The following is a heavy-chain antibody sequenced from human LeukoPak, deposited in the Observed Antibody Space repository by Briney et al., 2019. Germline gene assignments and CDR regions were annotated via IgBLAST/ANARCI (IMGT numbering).Heavy chain of an antibody. V-gene: IGHV3-53*01. Sequence: GGSLRLSCAASGFTVSSNYMSWVRQAPGKGLEWGSVIYSGDSTYYADSVKGRFTISRDNSMNTLYLQMNSLRAEDTAVYYCVRDGVRDGLYFDYWGQGTLVTVSS. CDR1: GFTVSSNY. CDR3: VRDGVRDGLYFDY. CDR2: IYSGDST. J-gene: IGHJ4*02. D-gene: IGHD5-24*01.